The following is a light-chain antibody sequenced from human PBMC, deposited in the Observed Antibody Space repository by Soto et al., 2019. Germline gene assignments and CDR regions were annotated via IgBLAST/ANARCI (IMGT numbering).Light chain of an antibody. Sequence: EMVLTQSPGTLSVSPGDRVTLSCRASQSISIYLAWYQHKPGQAPRLLIHGASTRATGVPARISGSGSGTEFTLTISSLQSEDFAVYYCQQFRNWPWTFGQGTKVDI. CDR1: QSISIY. CDR2: GAS. J-gene: IGKJ1*01. CDR3: QQFRNWPWT. V-gene: IGKV3D-15*01.